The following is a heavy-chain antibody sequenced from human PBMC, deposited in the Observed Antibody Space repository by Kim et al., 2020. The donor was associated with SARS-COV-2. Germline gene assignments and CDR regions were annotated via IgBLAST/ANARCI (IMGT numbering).Heavy chain of an antibody. CDR3: AKVTSGSSGWFEYFQH. V-gene: IGHV3-23*01. CDR1: GFTFNNYA. J-gene: IGHJ1*01. CDR2: IRNSGSST. Sequence: GGSLRLSCAASGFTFNNYAMSWVRQAPGKGLEWVSGIRNSGSSTQYADSVKGRFSISRDNSKNTLYLQMDSLRAEDTAVYYCAKVTSGSSGWFEYFQHWGQGTLVTVSS. D-gene: IGHD6-19*01.